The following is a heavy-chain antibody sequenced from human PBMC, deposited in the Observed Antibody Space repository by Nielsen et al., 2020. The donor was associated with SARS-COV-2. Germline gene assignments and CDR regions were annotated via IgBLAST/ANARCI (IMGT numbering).Heavy chain of an antibody. CDR1: GYTFTSYA. CDR3: ARDRQKRFDF. CDR2: INADNGNT. Sequence: ASVKVSCKASGYTFTSYAMNWVRQAPGQRLEWMGWINADNGNTRYSQEFQGRVTLNRDTSASTAYMELSSLRSEDTAVYYCARDRQKRFDFWGQGTLVTVSS. J-gene: IGHJ4*02. V-gene: IGHV1-3*01.